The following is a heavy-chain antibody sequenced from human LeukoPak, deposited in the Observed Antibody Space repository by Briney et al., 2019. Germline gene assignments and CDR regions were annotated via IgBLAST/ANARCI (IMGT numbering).Heavy chain of an antibody. CDR3: AAPEAALHSAYDDLYYYYGMDV. Sequence: GGSLRLSCAASGLTVSSNYMTWVRQAPGKGLEKVSVLYSGGSAYYTDSVKGRFTISRDNSKNTLYLQMNSLRAEDTAVYYCAAPEAALHSAYDDLYYYYGMDVWGQGTTVTVSS. D-gene: IGHD5-12*01. CDR1: GLTVSSNY. V-gene: IGHV3-66*01. J-gene: IGHJ6*02. CDR2: LYSGGSA.